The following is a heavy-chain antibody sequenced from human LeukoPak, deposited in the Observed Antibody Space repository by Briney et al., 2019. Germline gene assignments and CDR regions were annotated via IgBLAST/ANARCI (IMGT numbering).Heavy chain of an antibody. J-gene: IGHJ4*02. Sequence: PGGSLRLSCAASGFTFSAYPLTWVGQPPGKGLEWFSAISGSGGSTYYADSVKGRFTISRDNSKNTLYLQMNSLRAEDTAVYYCAKAPNWNDGPLYYFDYWGQGTLVTVSS. CDR1: GFTFSAYP. CDR3: AKAPNWNDGPLYYFDY. V-gene: IGHV3-23*01. D-gene: IGHD1-1*01. CDR2: ISGSGGST.